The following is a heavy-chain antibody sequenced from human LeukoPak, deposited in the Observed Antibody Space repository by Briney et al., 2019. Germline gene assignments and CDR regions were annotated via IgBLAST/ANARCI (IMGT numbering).Heavy chain of an antibody. Sequence: GGSLRLSCAASGFTFSTYDMDWVRQGTGRGLEWVSSIGIAADKDYPGARRGRFTFSRENAKSSFHLQMSSLRAEDTAVYYCARGYYDSSGYYVDDYWGQGTLVTVSS. CDR3: ARGYYDSSGYYVDDY. CDR2: IGIAADK. D-gene: IGHD3-22*01. J-gene: IGHJ4*02. V-gene: IGHV3-13*01. CDR1: GFTFSTYD.